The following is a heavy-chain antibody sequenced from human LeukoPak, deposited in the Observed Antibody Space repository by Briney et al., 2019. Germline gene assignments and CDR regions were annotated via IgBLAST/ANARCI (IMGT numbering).Heavy chain of an antibody. CDR2: IYYSGST. Sequence: SQTLSLTCTVSGGSISSGGYSWSCIRQHPGQGLEWIGYIYYSGSTYYNPSLKSRVTISVDTSKNQFSLKLSSVTAADTAVYYCAREGYDSSGFFHWFDPWGQGTLVTVSS. D-gene: IGHD3-22*01. CDR3: AREGYDSSGFFHWFDP. V-gene: IGHV4-31*03. J-gene: IGHJ5*02. CDR1: GGSISSGGYS.